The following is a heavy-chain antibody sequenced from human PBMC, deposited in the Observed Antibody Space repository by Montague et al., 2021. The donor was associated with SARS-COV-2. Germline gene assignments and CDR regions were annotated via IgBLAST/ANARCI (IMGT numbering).Heavy chain of an antibody. J-gene: IGHJ4*02. CDR2: ISRNNATV. D-gene: IGHD1-20*01. V-gene: IGHV3-48*02. Sequence: SLRLSCVACGFTFSEHHLPWVRQAPGKGLQWVSYISRNNATVYYSDSVKVRFSLSRDNDRNALYLQLNNLRNDDTATYYCARYVGITVTDYYWGQGTLVVVSS. CDR1: GFTFSEHH. CDR3: ARYVGITVTDYY.